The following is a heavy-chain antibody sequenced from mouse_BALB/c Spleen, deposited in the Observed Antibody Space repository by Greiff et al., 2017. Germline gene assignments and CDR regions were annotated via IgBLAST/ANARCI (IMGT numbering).Heavy chain of an antibody. CDR3: ARDGGGNYLFAY. CDR2: ISDGGSYT. D-gene: IGHD2-1*01. Sequence: EVKVVESGGGLVKPGGSLKLSCAASGFTFSDYYMYWVRQTPEKRLEWVATISDGGSYTYYPDSVKGRFTISRDNAKNNLYLQMSSLKSEDTAMYYCARDGGGNYLFAYWGQGTLVTVSA. V-gene: IGHV5-4*02. CDR1: GFTFSDYY. J-gene: IGHJ3*01.